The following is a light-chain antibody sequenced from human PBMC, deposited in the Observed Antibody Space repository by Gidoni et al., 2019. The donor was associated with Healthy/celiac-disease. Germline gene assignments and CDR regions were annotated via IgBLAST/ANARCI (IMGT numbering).Light chain of an antibody. Sequence: DIQMTQSPSSLSASVGDRVTITCRASQSISSYLNWYQQKPGKAPKLLIYAASSLQSGVPSRFSGSGSGTDFTLTISSLQPEDFATYYCQQSYSTPLFXPXTKVXIK. CDR1: QSISSY. V-gene: IGKV1-39*01. CDR3: QQSYSTPL. CDR2: AAS. J-gene: IGKJ3*01.